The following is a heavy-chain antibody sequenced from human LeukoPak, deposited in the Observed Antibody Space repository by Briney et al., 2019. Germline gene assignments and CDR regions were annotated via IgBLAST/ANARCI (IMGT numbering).Heavy chain of an antibody. V-gene: IGHV3-23*01. D-gene: IGHD5-18*01. J-gene: IGHJ4*02. CDR1: GFTFSNYA. CDR3: AIGQLWSPSH. Sequence: GGSLRLSCAGSGFTFSNYAMSWVRQAPGKGLEWVSSIGASGSNKFYADSVKGRFTISRDNSKNTLYLQMNSLRAEDTAVYYCAIGQLWSPSHWGQGALVTVSS. CDR2: IGASGSNK.